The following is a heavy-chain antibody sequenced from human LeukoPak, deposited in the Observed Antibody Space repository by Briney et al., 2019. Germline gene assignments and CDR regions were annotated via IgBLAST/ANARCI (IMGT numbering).Heavy chain of an antibody. CDR1: GKTLIDLS. CDR2: SDPEDGER. D-gene: IGHD2-2*01. CDR3: TYQPRPDFQNPYYYYGMDV. V-gene: IGHV1-24*01. J-gene: IGHJ6*02. Sequence: ASVKVPCKVSGKTLIDLSIHWLRQPPGKGLEWLGGSDPEDGERIYAQMFQGRVTMNEDTSIDTAYMELRSLRSDDTAVYYCTYQPRPDFQNPYYYYGMDVWGQGTTVTVSS.